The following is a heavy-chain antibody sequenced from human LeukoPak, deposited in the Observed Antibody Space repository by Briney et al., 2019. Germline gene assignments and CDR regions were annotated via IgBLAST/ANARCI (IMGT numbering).Heavy chain of an antibody. Sequence: TGGSLRLSCAASGFTFSSYAMSWVRQAPGKGLEWVSAINGGGGSTYYADSVKGRFTISRDNSKSTLYLQMNSLRAEDTAVYYCAGGLIYSSGWYDYWGQGTLVTVSS. CDR3: AGGLIYSSGWYDY. CDR2: INGGGGST. J-gene: IGHJ4*02. CDR1: GFTFSSYA. V-gene: IGHV3-23*01. D-gene: IGHD6-19*01.